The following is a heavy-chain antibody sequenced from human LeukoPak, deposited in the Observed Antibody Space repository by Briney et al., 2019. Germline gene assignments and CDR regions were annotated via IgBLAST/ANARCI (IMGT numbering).Heavy chain of an antibody. J-gene: IGHJ4*02. V-gene: IGHV1-24*01. D-gene: IGHD3-22*01. CDR1: GYTLTELS. Sequence: GASVKVSCKVSGYTLTELSMHWVRQAPGKGLEWMGGFDPEDGETIYAQKFQGRVTVTEDTSTDTAYMELSSLRSEDTAVYYCATVPPAWFSWGQGTLVTVSS. CDR2: FDPEDGET. CDR3: ATVPPAWFS.